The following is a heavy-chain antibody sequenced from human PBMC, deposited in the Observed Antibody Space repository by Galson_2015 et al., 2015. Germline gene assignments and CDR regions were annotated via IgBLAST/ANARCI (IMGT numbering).Heavy chain of an antibody. Sequence: QSGAEVTKPGDSLQISCKGSGYNFINYWIGWVRQMPGKGLEWMGIIFPGDSDTRYSPSFQGQVTISADKSITTAYLHWSSLKASDTAIYYCARRGGFNWNHGFDYWGQGTLVTVSS. CDR1: GYNFINYW. D-gene: IGHD1-14*01. J-gene: IGHJ4*02. CDR2: IFPGDSDT. CDR3: ARRGGFNWNHGFDY. V-gene: IGHV5-51*01.